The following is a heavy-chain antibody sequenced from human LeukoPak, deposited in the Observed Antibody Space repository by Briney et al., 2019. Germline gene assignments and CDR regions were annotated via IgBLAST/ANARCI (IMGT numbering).Heavy chain of an antibody. CDR1: GFTFSSYG. Sequence: GGSLRLSCTASGFTFSSYGMHWVRQAPGKGLEWVAFIRYDGSNKYYADSVKGRFTISRDNSKNTLYLQMNSLRAEDTAVYYCATDMGGGWLKFFAHGGRGPLVTFS. J-gene: IGHJ4*02. CDR3: ATDMGGGWLKFFAH. V-gene: IGHV3-30*02. D-gene: IGHD5-24*01. CDR2: IRYDGSNK.